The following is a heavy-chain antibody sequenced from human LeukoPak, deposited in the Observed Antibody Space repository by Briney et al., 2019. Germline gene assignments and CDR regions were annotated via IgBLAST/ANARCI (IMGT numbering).Heavy chain of an antibody. CDR1: GGSFSVYY. J-gene: IGHJ5*02. CDR2: INHSGST. V-gene: IGHV4-34*01. D-gene: IGHD3-22*01. Sequence: SETLSLTCAVYGGSFSVYYWSWIRQPPGKGLEWIGEINHSGSTNYNPSLKSRVTISVDTSKNQFSLKLSSVTAADTAVYYCARGYYDSSGYLNWFDPWGQGTLVTVSS. CDR3: ARGYYDSSGYLNWFDP.